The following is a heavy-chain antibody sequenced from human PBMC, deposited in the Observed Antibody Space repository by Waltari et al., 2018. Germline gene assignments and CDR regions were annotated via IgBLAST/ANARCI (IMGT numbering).Heavy chain of an antibody. CDR1: GFTFSSYA. D-gene: IGHD6-19*01. CDR3: ARDGRQWLVLDAFDI. V-gene: IGHV3-7*01. J-gene: IGHJ3*02. Sequence: VQLVESGGGVVQPGRSLRLSCAASGFTFSSYAMHWVRQAPGKGLEWGANIKQDGSEKYYVDSVKGRFTSSRDNAKNSLYLQMNSLRAEDTAVYYCARDGRQWLVLDAFDIWGQGTMVTVSS. CDR2: IKQDGSEK.